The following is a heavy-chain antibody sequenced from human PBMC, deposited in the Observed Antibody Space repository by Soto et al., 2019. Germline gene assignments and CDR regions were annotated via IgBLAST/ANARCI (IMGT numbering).Heavy chain of an antibody. CDR3: ARDETYTAGWYFEH. CDR2: ISGYNGKT. J-gene: IGHJ4*02. Sequence: QVPLVQSGAEVKKRGASVKVSCKASGYMFNSYGMSWLRQAPGQGLERIGWISGYNGKTDLAQKFQGRVTMTTEASTSTVYMELTSLRFDDTALYYCARDETYTAGWYFEHWGQGTLVTVPS. CDR1: GYMFNSYG. V-gene: IGHV1-18*01. D-gene: IGHD6-19*01.